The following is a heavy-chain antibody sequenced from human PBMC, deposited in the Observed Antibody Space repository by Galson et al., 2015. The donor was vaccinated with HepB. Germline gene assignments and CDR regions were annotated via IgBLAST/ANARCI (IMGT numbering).Heavy chain of an antibody. D-gene: IGHD3-22*01. CDR3: AREPNNDISSYYFDY. CDR2: ISSSSSAI. CDR1: GFTFSNYP. Sequence: SLRLSCAASGFTFSNYPMNWVRQAPGKGLEWVSYISSSSSAIYYADSVKGRFTISRDDAKNSLYLQMNSLRAEDTAVYYCAREPNNDISSYYFDYWGQGTLVTVSS. V-gene: IGHV3-48*01. J-gene: IGHJ4*02.